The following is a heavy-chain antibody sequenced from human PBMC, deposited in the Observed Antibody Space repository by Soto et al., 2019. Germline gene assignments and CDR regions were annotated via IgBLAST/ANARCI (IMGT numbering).Heavy chain of an antibody. CDR1: GFTFSSYW. V-gene: IGHV3-74*01. Sequence: PGGSLRLSCAASGFTFSSYWMHWVRQAPGKGLVWDSRINSDGSSTSYADSVKGRFTISRDNAKNTLYWQMNSLRAEDTAVYYCARDYGEAGSTAVCDMWGQGTMVT. CDR2: INSDGSST. J-gene: IGHJ3*02. CDR3: ARDYGEAGSTAVCDM. D-gene: IGHD4-17*01.